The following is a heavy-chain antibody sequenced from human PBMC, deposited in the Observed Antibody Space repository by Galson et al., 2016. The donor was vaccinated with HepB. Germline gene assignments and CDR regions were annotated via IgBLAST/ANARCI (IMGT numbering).Heavy chain of an antibody. CDR2: TYYRSKWYN. D-gene: IGHD6-13*01. CDR3: ARLIATDDLYGVDV. J-gene: IGHJ6*02. V-gene: IGHV6-1*01. Sequence: CAISVDSVSSNSAVWNWIRQSPSRGLEWLGRTYYRSKWYNDYAVSVKGRITVSSDTSKNQFSLHLNSVTPEDTAVYYCARLIATDDLYGVDVWGQGTTVTVSS. CDR1: VDSVSSNSAV.